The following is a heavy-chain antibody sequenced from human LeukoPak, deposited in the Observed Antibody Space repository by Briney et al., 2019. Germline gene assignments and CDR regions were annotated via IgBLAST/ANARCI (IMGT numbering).Heavy chain of an antibody. J-gene: IGHJ4*02. CDR3: AKAGLVRGGALDS. CDR2: ITGSGDGT. Sequence: PGGSQRLSCAASGFTFSTYAMTWVRQAPGKGLEWVSSITGSGDGTSAADSVTGRFSISRDNSKSTLYLQMNSLRVEDTAVYYCAKAGLVRGGALDSWGQGTLVTVSS. D-gene: IGHD4/OR15-4a*01. CDR1: GFTFSTYA. V-gene: IGHV3-23*01.